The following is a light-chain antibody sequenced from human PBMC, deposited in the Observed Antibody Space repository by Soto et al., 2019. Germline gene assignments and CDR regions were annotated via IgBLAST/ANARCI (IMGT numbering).Light chain of an antibody. CDR2: GAA. V-gene: IGKV1-39*01. CDR3: QQSYNIQALT. CDR1: QNIRNY. J-gene: IGKJ4*01. Sequence: DIQMTQSPSSLSASVGDRVAITCRASQNIRNYLNWYQQKPGKAPKVLIYGAASLHSGVPSRFSGSGSGTNFTLTINSLQPEDYATYYCQQSYNIQALTFGGGTKVEIK.